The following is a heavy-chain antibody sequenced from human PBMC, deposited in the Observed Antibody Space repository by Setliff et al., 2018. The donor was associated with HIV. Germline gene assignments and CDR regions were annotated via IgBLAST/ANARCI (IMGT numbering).Heavy chain of an antibody. V-gene: IGHV1-18*01. CDR1: GYTFASYG. Sequence: ASVKVSCKASGYTFASYGISWVRQAPGQGLEWMGWINAYNGNTHYAQKFQGRVTMTTDTSTSTAYMELRSLTSDDAALYYCARTPEVGATAGWFDPWGQGTLVT. CDR3: ARTPEVGATAGWFDP. J-gene: IGHJ5*02. CDR2: INAYNGNT. D-gene: IGHD1-26*01.